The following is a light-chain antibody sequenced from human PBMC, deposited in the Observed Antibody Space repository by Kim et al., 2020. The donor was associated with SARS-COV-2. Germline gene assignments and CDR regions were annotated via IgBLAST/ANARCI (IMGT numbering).Light chain of an antibody. J-gene: IGKJ2*01. CDR3: QQFDDFPYT. V-gene: IGKV1-33*01. CDR1: RDITTY. Sequence: DIQMTQSPSSLSASAGDRITITCQASRDITTYVNWYQVKPGKAPKLLVYDAFNLETGVPSRFSGSGSGTDFTFSINNLQPEDVATYYCQQFDDFPYTFGQGTKLEI. CDR2: DAF.